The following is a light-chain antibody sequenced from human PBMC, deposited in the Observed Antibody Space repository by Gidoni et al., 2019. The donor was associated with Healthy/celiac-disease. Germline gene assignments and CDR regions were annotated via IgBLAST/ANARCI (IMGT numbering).Light chain of an antibody. CDR3: CSYAGSSTSWV. V-gene: IGLV2-23*02. CDR2: EVS. CDR1: SSDVGSYNL. J-gene: IGLJ3*02. Sequence: QSALTQPASVSGSPGHSITISCTGTSSDVGSYNLVSWYQQHPGKAPKLMIHEVSKRPSGVSNRFSGSKSGNTASLTISGLQAEDEADYYCCSYAGSSTSWVFGGGTKLTVL.